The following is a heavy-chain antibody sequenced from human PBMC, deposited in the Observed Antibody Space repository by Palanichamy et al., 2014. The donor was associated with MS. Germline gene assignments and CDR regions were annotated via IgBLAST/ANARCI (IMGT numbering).Heavy chain of an antibody. CDR2: TYRSYF. CDR3: ARGRLNGFDV. Sequence: QEHLQQSGPGLVEPSQTLSLTCVISGDSVSNNDVAWNWIWQSPSRGLEWLGRTYRSYFEYAVFVKSRISISPDTSKNQFSLHLNSVTPEDTAIYYCARGRLNGFDVWGQGTLVTVSS. V-gene: IGHV6-1*01. CDR1: GDSVSNNDVA. J-gene: IGHJ3*01.